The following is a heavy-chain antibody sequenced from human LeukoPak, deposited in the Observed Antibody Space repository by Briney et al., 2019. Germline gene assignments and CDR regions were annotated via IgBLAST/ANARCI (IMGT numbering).Heavy chain of an antibody. D-gene: IGHD5-12*01. Sequence: GGSLRLSCAASGFTVSSNYMSWVRQAPGKGLEWVSVIYSGGSTYYADFVKGRFTISRDNSKNTLYLQMNSLRAEDTAVYYCARKGPSGHPIDYWGQGTLVTVSS. CDR2: IYSGGST. J-gene: IGHJ4*02. CDR1: GFTVSSNY. CDR3: ARKGPSGHPIDY. V-gene: IGHV3-66*01.